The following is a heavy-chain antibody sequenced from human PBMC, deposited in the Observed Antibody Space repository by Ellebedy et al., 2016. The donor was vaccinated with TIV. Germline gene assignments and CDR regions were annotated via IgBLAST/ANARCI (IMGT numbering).Heavy chain of an antibody. D-gene: IGHD2-2*01. V-gene: IGHV3-20*04. Sequence: PGGSLRLSCSASGFTFDDYGMSWVRQVPGKGLEWVAGINWSGGNTVYADSVKGRFTISRDNAKNSLYLQMNSLRAEDTALYYCARGGCSSTSCYYYYGLDVWGQGTTVTVS. CDR3: ARGGCSSTSCYYYYGLDV. CDR2: INWSGGNT. CDR1: GFTFDDYG. J-gene: IGHJ6*02.